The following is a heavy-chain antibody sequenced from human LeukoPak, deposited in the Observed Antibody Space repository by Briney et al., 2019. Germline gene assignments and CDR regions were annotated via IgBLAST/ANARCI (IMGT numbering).Heavy chain of an antibody. J-gene: IGHJ5*02. CDR2: IYYSGST. V-gene: IGHV4-39*07. D-gene: IGHD3-10*01. Sequence: SETLSLTCTVSGGSISSSSYYWGWIRQPPGKGLEWIGSIYYSGSTNYNPSLKSRVTISVDTSKNQISLKLSPVTAADTAVYYCARRGPPRTLLRGVKSGWFDPWGQGTLVTVSS. CDR1: GGSISSSSYY. CDR3: ARRGPPRTLLRGVKSGWFDP.